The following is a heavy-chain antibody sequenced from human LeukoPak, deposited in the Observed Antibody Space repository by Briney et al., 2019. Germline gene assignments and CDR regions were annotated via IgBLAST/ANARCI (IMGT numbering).Heavy chain of an antibody. Sequence: LRLSCAASGFTFDDYAMHWVRQAPGKGLEWVSGISWNSGSIGYADSVKGRFTISRDNAKNSLYLQMNSLRAEDTAVYFCAKGDKMLTWRRTYNRFDPWGQGTLVTVSS. CDR3: AKGDKMLTWRRTYNRFDP. V-gene: IGHV3-9*01. D-gene: IGHD3-16*01. CDR2: ISWNSGSI. CDR1: GFTFDDYA. J-gene: IGHJ5*02.